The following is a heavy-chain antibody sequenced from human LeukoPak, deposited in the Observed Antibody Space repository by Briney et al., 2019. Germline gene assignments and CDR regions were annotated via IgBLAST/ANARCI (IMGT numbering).Heavy chain of an antibody. CDR2: MNPNSGNT. Sequence: ASVTVSCKASGYTFTSYDINWVRQATGQGLEWMGWMNPNSGNTGYAQKFQGRVTITRNTSISTAYMELSSLRSEDTAVYYCARGNRYDYVWGSYRGDAFDIWGQGTMVTVSS. CDR3: ARGNRYDYVWGSYRGDAFDI. D-gene: IGHD3-16*02. V-gene: IGHV1-8*03. CDR1: GYTFTSYD. J-gene: IGHJ3*02.